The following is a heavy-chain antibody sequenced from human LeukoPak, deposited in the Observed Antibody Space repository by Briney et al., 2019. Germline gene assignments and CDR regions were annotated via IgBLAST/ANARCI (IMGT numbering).Heavy chain of an antibody. CDR2: IWYDGSNK. D-gene: IGHD6-13*01. V-gene: IGHV3-33*01. CDR1: GFTFSSYG. Sequence: PGGSLRLSCAAPGFTFSSYGMHWVRQAPGKGLEWVAVIWYDGSNKYYADSAKGRFTIFRDNSKNTLYLQMNSLRAEDTAVYYCARDSSSSWLHAFDIWGQGTMVTVSS. CDR3: ARDSSSSWLHAFDI. J-gene: IGHJ3*02.